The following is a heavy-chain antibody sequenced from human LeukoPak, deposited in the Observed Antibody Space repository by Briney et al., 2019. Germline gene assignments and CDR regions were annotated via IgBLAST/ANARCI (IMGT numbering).Heavy chain of an antibody. V-gene: IGHV4-4*07. CDR1: GGSISSYY. J-gene: IGHJ4*02. Sequence: PSETLCLTCTVSGGSISSYYWSWIRQPAGKGLEWIGRIYTGGSTNYNPSLKSRVTISVDKSKNQFSLKLSSVTAADTAVYYCAREGCTNGVCYPPGPDYWGQGTLVTVSS. CDR3: AREGCTNGVCYPPGPDY. D-gene: IGHD2-8*01. CDR2: IYTGGST.